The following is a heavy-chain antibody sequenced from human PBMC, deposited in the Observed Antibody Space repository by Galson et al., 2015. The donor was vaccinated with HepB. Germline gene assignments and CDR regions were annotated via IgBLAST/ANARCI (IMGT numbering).Heavy chain of an antibody. CDR2: VSGGVRST. D-gene: IGHD3-10*01. CDR1: GFTFISSA. CDR3: AKEGYYGSGSYYVGEGFDY. Sequence: SLRLSCAASGFTFISSAMCWVRQPLGERLELVSAVSGGVRSTYYADSVKSRFTIYRDNSKNTLYLQMNSLRAEDTAVYYCAKEGYYGSGSYYVGEGFDYWGQGTLVTVSS. J-gene: IGHJ4*02. V-gene: IGHV3-23*01.